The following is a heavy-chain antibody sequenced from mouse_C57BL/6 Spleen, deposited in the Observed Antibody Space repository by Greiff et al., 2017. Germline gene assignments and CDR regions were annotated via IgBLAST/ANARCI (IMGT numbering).Heavy chain of an antibody. V-gene: IGHV6-3*01. CDR1: GFTFSNYW. CDR3: TATGGYFDY. J-gene: IGHJ2*01. CDR2: IRLKSDNYAT. Sequence: DVQLVESGGGLVQPGGSMKLSCVASGFTFSNYWMNWVRQSPEKGLEWVAQIRLKSDNYATHYAESVKGRFTISRDDSKSSVYLQMNNLRAEDTGIYYCTATGGYFDYWGQGTTLTVSS. D-gene: IGHD4-1*02.